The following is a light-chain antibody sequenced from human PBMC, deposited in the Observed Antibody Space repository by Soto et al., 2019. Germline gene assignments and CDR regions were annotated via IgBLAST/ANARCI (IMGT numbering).Light chain of an antibody. J-gene: IGLJ3*02. CDR2: LNSYGSH. CDR3: QTWGTGYWV. CDR1: SGHSSYS. Sequence: QPVLTQSPSASASLGASVKLTCTLRSGHSSYSIAWYQQQPEKGPRYLMKLNSYGSHSKGDGIPDRFSGSSAGAERYLTISSRQSGDEADYYCQTWGTGYWVFGGGTKLTVL. V-gene: IGLV4-69*01.